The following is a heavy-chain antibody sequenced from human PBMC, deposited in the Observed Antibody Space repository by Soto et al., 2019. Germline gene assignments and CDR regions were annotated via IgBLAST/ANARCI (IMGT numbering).Heavy chain of an antibody. Sequence: PGGSLRLSCAASGFTFSNYWMSWVRQAPGKGLEWVANIKQDGSQNYYVDSVKGRLTTSRDNTKNSFYLQMNSLRAEDTAVYYCARDDINGSKFDYWGRGILVTVSS. CDR2: IKQDGSQN. V-gene: IGHV3-7*01. D-gene: IGHD6-19*01. CDR3: ARDDINGSKFDY. CDR1: GFTFSNYW. J-gene: IGHJ4*01.